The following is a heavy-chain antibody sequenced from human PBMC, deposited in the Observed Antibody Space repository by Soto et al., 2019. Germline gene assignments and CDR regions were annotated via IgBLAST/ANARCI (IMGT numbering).Heavy chain of an antibody. D-gene: IGHD2-2*01. J-gene: IGHJ4*02. CDR1: GGSNNSGGYY. CDR3: ARSSISKKIDY. CDR2: IYYSGST. Sequence: QVQLQESGPGLVKPSQTLTLTCSVSGGSNNSGGYYWTWIRQHPGKGLEWIGNIYYSGSTSYKPSLKSRVTISIDTSKTHFSLKLSSVTAADTAVYYCARSSISKKIDYWGQGTLVTVSS. V-gene: IGHV4-31*03.